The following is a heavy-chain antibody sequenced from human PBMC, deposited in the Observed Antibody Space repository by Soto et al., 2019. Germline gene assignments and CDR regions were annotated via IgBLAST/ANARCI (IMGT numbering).Heavy chain of an antibody. J-gene: IGHJ4*02. CDR1: GGSISSSSYY. V-gene: IGHV4-39*01. Sequence: SETLSLTCTVSGGSISSSSYYWGWIRQPPGKGLEWIGSIYYSGSTYYNPSLKSRVTISVDTSKNQFSLKLSSVTAADTAVYYCARLLGGNDFWSGYYSYYFDYWGQGTLVTVSS. CDR3: ARLLGGNDFWSGYYSYYFDY. D-gene: IGHD3-3*01. CDR2: IYYSGST.